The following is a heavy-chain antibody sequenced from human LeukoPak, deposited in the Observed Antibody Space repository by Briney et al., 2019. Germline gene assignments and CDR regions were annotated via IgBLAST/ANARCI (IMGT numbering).Heavy chain of an antibody. Sequence: GASVKVFCKASGGTFSSYAISWVRQAPGQGLEWMGGIIPIFGTANYAQKFQGRVTITADESTSTAYMELSSLRSEDTAVYYCASSGGRMVRGAESLYYYMDVWGKGATVTVSS. CDR1: GGTFSSYA. D-gene: IGHD3-10*01. CDR3: ASSGGRMVRGAESLYYYMDV. V-gene: IGHV1-69*13. CDR2: IIPIFGTA. J-gene: IGHJ6*03.